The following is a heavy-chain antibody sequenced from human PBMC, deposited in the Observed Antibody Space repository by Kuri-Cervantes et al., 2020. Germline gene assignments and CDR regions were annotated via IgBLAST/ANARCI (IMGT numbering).Heavy chain of an antibody. CDR1: GGSFSGYY. CDR3: ARGRGWFDP. CDR2: INHSGST. V-gene: IGHV4-34*01. Sequence: SETLSLTCDVYGGSFSGYYWSWIRQPPGKGPEWIGEINHSGSTNYNPSLKSRVTISVDTSKNQFSLKLSSVTAADTAVYYCARGRGWFDPWGQGTLVTVSS. J-gene: IGHJ5*02.